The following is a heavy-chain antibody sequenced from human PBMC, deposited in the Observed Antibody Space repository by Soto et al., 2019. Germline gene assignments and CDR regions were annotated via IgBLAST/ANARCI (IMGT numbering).Heavy chain of an antibody. V-gene: IGHV4-30-2*01. D-gene: IGHD3-10*01. CDR2: IYHSGST. J-gene: IGHJ5*02. Sequence: QLQLQESGSGLVKPSQTLSLTCAVSGGSISSGGYSWGWIRQPPGKGLEWIGYIYHSGSTYYNPSLKSRVTISVDRSKNQFSLKLSSVTAADTAVYYCAREVGGSMVRGYNWFDPWGQGTLVTVSS. CDR1: GGSISSGGYS. CDR3: AREVGGSMVRGYNWFDP.